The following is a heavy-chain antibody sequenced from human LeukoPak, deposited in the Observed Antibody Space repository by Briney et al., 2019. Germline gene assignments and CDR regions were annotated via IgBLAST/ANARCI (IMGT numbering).Heavy chain of an antibody. CDR2: IDSDGSGT. CDR3: STVEHF. V-gene: IGHV3-74*01. CDR1: GLTLSGYW. Sequence: GGSLRLSCSASGLTLSGYWMHWVRQIPGKGLVWVSRIDSDGSGTSYADSVKGRFTISRDDVKNMLYLQMNSLRVEDTGLYYCSTVEHFWGQGTLVTVSS. J-gene: IGHJ4*02. D-gene: IGHD1/OR15-1a*01.